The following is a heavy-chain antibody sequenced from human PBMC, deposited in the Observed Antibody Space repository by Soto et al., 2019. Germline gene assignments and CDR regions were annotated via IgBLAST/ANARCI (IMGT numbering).Heavy chain of an antibody. CDR2: ISSSSSYI. Sequence: GGSLRLSCAASGFTFSSYSMNWVRQAPGKGLEWVSSISSSSSYIYYADSVKGRFTISRDNAKNSLYLQMNSLRAEDTAVYYCARERQKLVALDAFDIWGQGTMVTVSS. CDR1: GFTFSSYS. J-gene: IGHJ3*02. D-gene: IGHD6-13*01. V-gene: IGHV3-21*01. CDR3: ARERQKLVALDAFDI.